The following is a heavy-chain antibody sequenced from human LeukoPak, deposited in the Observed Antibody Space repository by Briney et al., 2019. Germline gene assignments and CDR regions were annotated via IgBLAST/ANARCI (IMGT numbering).Heavy chain of an antibody. CDR3: AREVQGYYFDY. Sequence: GGSLRLSCAASGFAFSSYAMHSVRQAPGKGLEWVAVISYDGSNKYYADSVKGRFTISRDNSKNTLYLQMNSLRTEDTAVYYCAREVQGYYFDYWGQETLVTVSS. V-gene: IGHV3-30*04. CDR2: ISYDGSNK. D-gene: IGHD4/OR15-4a*01. J-gene: IGHJ4*02. CDR1: GFAFSSYA.